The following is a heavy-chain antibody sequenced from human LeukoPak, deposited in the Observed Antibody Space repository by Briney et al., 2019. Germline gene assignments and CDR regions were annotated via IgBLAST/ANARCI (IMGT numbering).Heavy chain of an antibody. J-gene: IGHJ4*02. V-gene: IGHV4-34*01. CDR2: INHSGST. CDR1: GGSFSGYY. D-gene: IGHD6-19*01. Sequence: SETLSLTCAVYGGSFSGYYWSWIRQPPGKGLEWVGEINHSGSTNYNPSLRSRVTISVDTSKNQFSLKLSSVTAADTAVYYCARGVAVAGPYCFDYWGQGTLVTVSS. CDR3: ARGVAVAGPYCFDY.